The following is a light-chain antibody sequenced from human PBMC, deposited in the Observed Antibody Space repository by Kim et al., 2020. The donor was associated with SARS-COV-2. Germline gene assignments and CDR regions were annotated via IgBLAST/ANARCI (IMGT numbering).Light chain of an antibody. CDR1: LRLANNY. CDR2: GAS. Sequence: PGERATLSCRASLRLANNYLAWYQQKPGQAPRLLISGASIMATGIPDRFSGSGSGIDFTLTISRLEPEDFAVYYCQQYGGSPITFGQGTRLE. J-gene: IGKJ5*01. V-gene: IGKV3-20*01. CDR3: QQYGGSPIT.